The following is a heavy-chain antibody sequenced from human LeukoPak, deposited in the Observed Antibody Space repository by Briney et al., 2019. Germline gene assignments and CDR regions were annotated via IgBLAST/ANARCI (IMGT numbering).Heavy chain of an antibody. D-gene: IGHD6-19*01. Sequence: PSETLSLTCTVSGGSISGNYWSWIRQPPGRGLEWIGYIYYSGSTNYSPSLKSRVTISVDTSKNQFSLKLSSVTAADTAVYYCARSSGWYRSLDYWGQGTLVTVSS. CDR2: IYYSGST. V-gene: IGHV4-59*01. CDR3: ARSSGWYRSLDY. J-gene: IGHJ4*02. CDR1: GGSISGNY.